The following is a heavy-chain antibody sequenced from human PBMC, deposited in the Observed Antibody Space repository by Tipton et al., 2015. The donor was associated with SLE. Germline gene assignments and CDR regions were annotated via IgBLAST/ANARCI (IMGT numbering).Heavy chain of an antibody. CDR1: GGSIRSDDYY. J-gene: IGHJ3*02. D-gene: IGHD3-10*01. CDR2: VFSSGTT. Sequence: TLSLTCTVSGGSIRSDDYYWTWIRQHPGKGLEWIGYVFSSGTTYYNPSLKGRLSLSLDTSQNQLSLKLSSVTAADTAVYYCARDYYGSGFDAFDIWGQGTMVTVSS. CDR3: ARDYYGSGFDAFDI. V-gene: IGHV4-31*03.